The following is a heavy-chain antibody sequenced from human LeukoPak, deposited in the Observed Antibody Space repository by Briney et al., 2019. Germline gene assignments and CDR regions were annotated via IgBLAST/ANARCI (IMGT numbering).Heavy chain of an antibody. J-gene: IGHJ3*02. CDR2: IYSGGST. Sequence: GGSLRLSCAASGFTVSSNYMSWVRQAPGKGLEGVSVIYSGGSTYYADSVKGRFTISRDNSKNTLYLQMNSLRAEDTAVYYCARERIPYAFDIWGHGTMVTVSS. V-gene: IGHV3-66*01. CDR1: GFTVSSNY. D-gene: IGHD2-21*01. CDR3: ARERIPYAFDI.